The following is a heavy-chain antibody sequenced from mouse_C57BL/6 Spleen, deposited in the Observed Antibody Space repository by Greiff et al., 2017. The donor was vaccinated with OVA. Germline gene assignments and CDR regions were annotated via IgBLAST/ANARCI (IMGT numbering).Heavy chain of an antibody. V-gene: IGHV1-52*01. CDR2: IDPSDSET. Sequence: QVQLQQPGAELVRPGSSVKLSCKASGYTFTSYWMHWVKQRPIQGLEWIGNIDPSDSETKYNQKFKDKATLTVDKSSSTACMQLSSLTSEDSAVYYCARGGYPLYYGVWGTGATVTVSS. CDR3: ARGGYPLYYGV. D-gene: IGHD2-2*01. J-gene: IGHJ1*03. CDR1: GYTFTSYW.